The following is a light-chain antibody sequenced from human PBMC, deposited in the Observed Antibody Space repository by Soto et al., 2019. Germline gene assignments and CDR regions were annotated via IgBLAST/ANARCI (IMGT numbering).Light chain of an antibody. CDR2: LGS. V-gene: IGKV2-28*01. CDR1: PSLLHSTGYNF. CDR3: MQYLQTPGT. J-gene: IGKJ1*01. Sequence: DIVMTQSPLSLPVTPGEPASISCMSSPSLLHSTGYNFLDWYLQTPGQSPQLLLYLGSNRASGVPDRFSGSGSGTDFTLKISRVEAEDVGVEYWMQYLQTPGTFGHGTKVEIK.